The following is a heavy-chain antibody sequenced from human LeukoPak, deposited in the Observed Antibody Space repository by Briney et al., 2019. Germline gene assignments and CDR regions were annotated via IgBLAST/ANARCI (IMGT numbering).Heavy chain of an antibody. V-gene: IGHV1-8*01. CDR3: ARGAMTTVTTPHY. CDR2: MNPNSGNT. CDR1: GYTFTNYD. Sequence: ASVKVSCKASGYTFTNYDINWVRQATGQGLEWMGWMNPNSGNTGYAQKFQGRVTMTRNTSISTAYMELSSLRSEDTAVYYCARGAMTTVTTPHYWGQGTLVTVSS. D-gene: IGHD4-17*01. J-gene: IGHJ4*02.